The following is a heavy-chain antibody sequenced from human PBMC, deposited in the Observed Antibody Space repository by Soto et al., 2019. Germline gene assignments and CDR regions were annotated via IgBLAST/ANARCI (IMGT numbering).Heavy chain of an antibody. Sequence: PGGSLRLSCAASGVSGFTFSKYAMHWVRQAPGKGLEWVSAITGRGDTTYYADSVKGRFTVSRDNSKNTLFLQMMSLRAEDTAVYYCAKDIYVQPPSGWFDPWGQGTVVTVSS. CDR2: ITGRGDTT. V-gene: IGHV3-23*01. J-gene: IGHJ5*02. CDR1: GFTFSKYA. D-gene: IGHD1-26*01. CDR3: AKDIYVQPPSGWFDP.